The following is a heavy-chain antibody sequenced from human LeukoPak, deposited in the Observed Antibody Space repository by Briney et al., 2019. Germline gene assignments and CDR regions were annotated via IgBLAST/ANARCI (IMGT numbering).Heavy chain of an antibody. Sequence: GGSLRLSCAATGFTFSSYWMNWARQAPGKGLEWVASINHNGNVNYYVDSVKGRFTISRDNAKNSLYLQMSNLRAEDTAVYFCARGGGLDVWGQGATVTVSS. CDR2: INHNGNVN. V-gene: IGHV3-7*03. CDR1: GFTFSSYW. J-gene: IGHJ6*02. CDR3: ARGGGLDV. D-gene: IGHD3-16*01.